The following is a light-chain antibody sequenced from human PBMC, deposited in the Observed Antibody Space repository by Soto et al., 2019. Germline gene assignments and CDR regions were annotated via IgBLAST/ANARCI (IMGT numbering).Light chain of an antibody. CDR2: KAS. Sequence: DIPMTQSSSTLVAFVGKRVTITCRASQSISVWLAWYQQKAGKAPNLLIYKASRLESGVPSRFSGSGSETEFTLTISGLQPGDSATYYCQQYNSYSPTFGQGTTGDIK. V-gene: IGKV1-5*03. CDR3: QQYNSYSPT. J-gene: IGKJ1*01. CDR1: QSISVW.